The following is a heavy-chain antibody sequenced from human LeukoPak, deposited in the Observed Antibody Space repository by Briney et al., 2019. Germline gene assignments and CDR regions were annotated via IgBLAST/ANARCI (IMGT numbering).Heavy chain of an antibody. CDR3: AGFGVTADY. Sequence: SETLSLTCAVYGGSFSGYYWSWIRQPPGKGLEWIGYIYHSGSTYYNPSLKSRVTISVDRSKNQFSLKLSSVTAADTAVYYCAGFGVTADYWGQGTLVTVSS. J-gene: IGHJ4*02. CDR2: IYHSGST. V-gene: IGHV4-34*01. CDR1: GGSFSGYY. D-gene: IGHD3-10*01.